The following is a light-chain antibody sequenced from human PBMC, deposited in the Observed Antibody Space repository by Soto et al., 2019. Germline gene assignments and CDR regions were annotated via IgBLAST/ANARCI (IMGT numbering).Light chain of an antibody. CDR1: QGIRGY. Sequence: DIQLTQSSSFLSASVGDRVTITCRASQGIRGYLAWYQQEPGKAPNLLIYAASTLQRGVPSRFSGSGSGTEFTLTISSLQPEDFATYYCQQLNDYPLTFGGGTKVDIK. CDR2: AAS. J-gene: IGKJ4*01. CDR3: QQLNDYPLT. V-gene: IGKV1-9*01.